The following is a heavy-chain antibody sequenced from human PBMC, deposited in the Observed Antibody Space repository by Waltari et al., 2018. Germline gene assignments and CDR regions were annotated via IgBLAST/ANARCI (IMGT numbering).Heavy chain of an antibody. CDR2: ISYDGSNK. CDR3: AREFSWNTLSGSYYNSYFDY. CDR1: GFTFSSYA. Sequence: QVQLVESGGGVVQPGRSLRLSCAASGFTFSSYAMHWVRPAPGKGLEWVAVISYDGSNKYYADSVKGRFTISRDNSKNTLYLQMNSLRAEDTAVYYCAREFSWNTLSGSYYNSYFDYWGQGTLVTVSS. D-gene: IGHD1-26*01. J-gene: IGHJ4*02. V-gene: IGHV3-30-3*01.